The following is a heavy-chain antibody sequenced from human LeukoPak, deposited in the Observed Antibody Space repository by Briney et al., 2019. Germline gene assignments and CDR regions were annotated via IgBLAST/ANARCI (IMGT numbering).Heavy chain of an antibody. Sequence: ASVKVSCKASGYTFTSYAMNWVRQAPGQGLEWMGWINTNTGNPTYAQGFTGRFVFSLDTSVSTAYLQISSLKAEDTAVYYCARDYDSSGYYRNDYWGQGTLVTVSS. CDR3: ARDYDSSGYYRNDY. CDR2: INTNTGNP. J-gene: IGHJ4*02. CDR1: GYTFTSYA. V-gene: IGHV7-4-1*02. D-gene: IGHD3-22*01.